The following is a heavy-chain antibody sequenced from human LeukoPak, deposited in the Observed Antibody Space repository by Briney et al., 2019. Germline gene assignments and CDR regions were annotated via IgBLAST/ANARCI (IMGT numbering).Heavy chain of an antibody. Sequence: GGSLRLSCAASGFTFDDYAMNWVRQVPGRGLEWVSGINWNGRITEYADSVKDRSTISRQNTKNSLYLYMNNLGGEDTALYFCARGSVQLWLRDTYYYMDVWGKGTAVTVSS. CDR2: INWNGRIT. D-gene: IGHD5-18*01. CDR3: ARGSVQLWLRDTYYYMDV. V-gene: IGHV3-20*04. CDR1: GFTFDDYA. J-gene: IGHJ6*03.